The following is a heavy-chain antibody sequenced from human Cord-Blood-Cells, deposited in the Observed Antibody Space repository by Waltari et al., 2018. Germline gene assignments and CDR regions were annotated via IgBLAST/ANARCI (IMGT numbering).Heavy chain of an antibody. Sequence: EVQLVQSGAEVKKPGESLKISCKGSGYSFTSYWIGWVRQMPGKGLEWMGIIYPGDADTSYSPSLRGQVTISADKSISTAYLQWSSLKASDTAMYYWATTLLRQEGYPLDYWGQGTLVTVSS. CDR1: GYSFTSYW. CDR3: ATTLLRQEGYPLDY. D-gene: IGHD5-12*01. V-gene: IGHV5-51*01. CDR2: IYPGDADT. J-gene: IGHJ4*02.